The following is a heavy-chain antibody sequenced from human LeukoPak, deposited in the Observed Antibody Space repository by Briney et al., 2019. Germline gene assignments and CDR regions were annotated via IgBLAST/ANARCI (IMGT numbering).Heavy chain of an antibody. CDR3: AERGITMIGGV. CDR2: ISSSGRTL. V-gene: IGHV3-48*03. J-gene: IGHJ6*04. D-gene: IGHD3-10*02. CDR1: GFTFSSYE. Sequence: WGSLRLYSAGSGFTFSSYEMKRVPQAPGKGLEWVSYISSSGRTLYYADSVKGRFTISRDNAKNSLYLQMNSLRADDTAAYYCAERGITMIGGVWGKGTTVTICS.